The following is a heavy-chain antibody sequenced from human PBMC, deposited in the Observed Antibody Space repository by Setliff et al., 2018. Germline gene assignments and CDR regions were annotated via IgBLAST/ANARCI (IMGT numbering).Heavy chain of an antibody. V-gene: IGHV5-51*01. D-gene: IGHD2-15*01. CDR3: ASERESASRQTYFDS. CDR2: IYPGDSDT. Sequence: GESLKISCKGSGYSFTSYWIGWVRQMPGKGLEWMGIIYPGDSDTRYSPSFQGQVTILSDTSKNQFSLILSSVTAADTAVYYCASERESASRQTYFDSWGQGTPVTVSS. J-gene: IGHJ4*02. CDR1: GYSFTSYW.